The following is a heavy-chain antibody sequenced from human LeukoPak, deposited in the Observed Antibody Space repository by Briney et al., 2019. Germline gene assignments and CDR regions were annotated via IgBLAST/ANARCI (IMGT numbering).Heavy chain of an antibody. CDR1: GFTFSSYS. V-gene: IGHV3-21*01. J-gene: IGHJ4*02. CDR2: ISSSSSYI. Sequence: PGGSLRLSCAASGFTFSSYSMNWVRQAPGKGLEWVSSISSSSSYIYYADSVKGRFTISRDNAKNSLYLQMNSLRAEDTAVYYCASFVRMVRGVIPALFDYWGQGTLVTVSS. CDR3: ASFVRMVRGVIPALFDY. D-gene: IGHD3-10*01.